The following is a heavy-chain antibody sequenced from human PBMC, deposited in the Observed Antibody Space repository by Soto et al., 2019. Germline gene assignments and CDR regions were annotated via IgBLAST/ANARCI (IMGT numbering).Heavy chain of an antibody. CDR2: IIPIFGTA. CDR3: ARDLSGYDTYPV. D-gene: IGHD5-12*01. Sequence: SVKGSCKASGGTFSSYAISWVRQAPGQGLEWMGGIIPIFGTANYAQKFQGRVTITADESTSTAYMELSSLRSEDTAVYYCARDLSGYDTYPVWGQGTTVTVSS. CDR1: GGTFSSYA. V-gene: IGHV1-69*13. J-gene: IGHJ6*02.